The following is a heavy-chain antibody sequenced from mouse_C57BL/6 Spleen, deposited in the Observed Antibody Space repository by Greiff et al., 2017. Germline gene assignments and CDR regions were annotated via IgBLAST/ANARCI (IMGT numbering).Heavy chain of an antibody. CDR1: GYTFTSYC. V-gene: IGHV1-52*01. Sequence: QVQLQQPGAELVRPGASVKLSCKASGYTFTSYCIHWVKQRPRQGLEWIGNIYPADGRNNYNQKFKDKATLTVDKSSSTVYMERSSLTSEDSAVYYCARLDGDYLVDGCDLDFWGQGTSVTVSS. CDR3: ARLDGDYLVDGCDLDF. D-gene: IGHD2-10*02. CDR2: IYPADGRN. J-gene: IGHJ4*01.